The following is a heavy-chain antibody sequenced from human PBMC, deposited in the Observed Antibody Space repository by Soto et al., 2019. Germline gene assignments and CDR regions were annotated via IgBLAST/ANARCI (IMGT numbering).Heavy chain of an antibody. J-gene: IGHJ6*02. CDR3: ARPYCGGDCDPHGMDV. CDR1: GFTFSSYA. Sequence: GGSLRLSCAASGFTFSSYAMHWVRQAPGKGLEWVAVISYDGSNKYYADSVKGRFTISRDNSKNTLYLQMNSLRAEDTAVYYCARPYCGGDCDPHGMDVRAQRTTVTVSS. CDR2: ISYDGSNK. D-gene: IGHD2-21*02. V-gene: IGHV3-30-3*01.